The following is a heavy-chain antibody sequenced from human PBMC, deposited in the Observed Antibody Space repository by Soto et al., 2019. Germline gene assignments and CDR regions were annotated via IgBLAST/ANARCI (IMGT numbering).Heavy chain of an antibody. J-gene: IGHJ4*02. D-gene: IGHD3-16*01. CDR1: GFTFSSYW. CDR3: ARDMGDGEGGYFDY. V-gene: IGHV3-7*01. Sequence: EVQLVESGGGLVQPGGSLRLSCAASGFTFSSYWMSWVRQAPGKGLAWVANIKQDGSEKYYVDSVKGRFTISRDNAKNSLYLQMNSLRAEDTAVYYCARDMGDGEGGYFDYWGQGTLVTVSS. CDR2: IKQDGSEK.